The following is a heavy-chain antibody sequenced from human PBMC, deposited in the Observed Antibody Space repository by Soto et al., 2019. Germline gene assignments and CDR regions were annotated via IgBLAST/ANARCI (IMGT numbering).Heavy chain of an antibody. V-gene: IGHV3-53*04. Sequence: GGSLRLSCTASGFTVSSNYMSWVRQAPGKGLEWVSVIYSGGSTYYADSVKGRFTISRPNSKNTLYLQMNSLRAEDTAVYYGARAEEAHYCTNGVCLPRASARTMDVWGKGTTVTVSS. CDR3: ARAEEAHYCTNGVCLPRASARTMDV. CDR2: IYSGGST. CDR1: GFTVSSNY. D-gene: IGHD2-8*01. J-gene: IGHJ6*03.